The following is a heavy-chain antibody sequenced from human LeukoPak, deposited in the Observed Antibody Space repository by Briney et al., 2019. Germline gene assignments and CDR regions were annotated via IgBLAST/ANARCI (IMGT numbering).Heavy chain of an antibody. CDR3: ARGRRFLEWLPVDY. D-gene: IGHD3-3*01. V-gene: IGHV3-43*01. CDR2: ISWDGSTT. CDR1: GFTFDDYT. Sequence: GGSLRLSCAASGFTFDDYTMYWVRQAPGKGLECVSFISWDGSTTYYTDSVKGRFTISRDNAKNSLYLQMNSLRAEDTAVYYCARGRRFLEWLPVDYWGQGTLVTVSS. J-gene: IGHJ4*02.